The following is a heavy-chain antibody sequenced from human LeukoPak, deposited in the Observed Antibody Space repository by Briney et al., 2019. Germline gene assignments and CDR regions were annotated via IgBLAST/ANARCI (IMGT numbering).Heavy chain of an antibody. CDR3: AKDIRGSTSWYGLDY. V-gene: IGHV3-43D*03. Sequence: GGSLRLSCAASGFTFDDYAMHWVRQAPGKGLEWVSLISWDGGSTHYADSAEGRFTISRDNSKNSLYLQMNSLRAEDTALYYCAKDIRGSTSWYGLDYWGQGTLVTVSS. CDR2: ISWDGGST. CDR1: GFTFDDYA. J-gene: IGHJ4*02. D-gene: IGHD6-13*01.